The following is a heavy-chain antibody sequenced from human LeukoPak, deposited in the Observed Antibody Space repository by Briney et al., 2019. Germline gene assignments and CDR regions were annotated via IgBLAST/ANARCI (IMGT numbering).Heavy chain of an antibody. Sequence: GGSLRLSCAASGFTFSSYAMSWVRQAPGKGLEWVSAISGSGGSTYYADSVKGRFTISRDNSKNTLYLQMNSLRAEDTAVYYCAKDLVEVYYYDSSGYRTTFDYWGQGTLVTVSS. CDR2: ISGSGGST. V-gene: IGHV3-23*01. CDR3: AKDLVEVYYYDSSGYRTTFDY. J-gene: IGHJ4*02. CDR1: GFTFSSYA. D-gene: IGHD3-22*01.